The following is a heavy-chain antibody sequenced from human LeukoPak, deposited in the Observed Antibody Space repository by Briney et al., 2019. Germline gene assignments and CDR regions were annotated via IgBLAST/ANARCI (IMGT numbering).Heavy chain of an antibody. Sequence: ASVNVSCKASGYTFTVYYIHWVRQAPGQGLEWMGRINPNSGGTNYAQKFQGRVTMTTDTSTSTAYMELRSLRSDDTAVYYCARYAEDYVWGSYRFFDYWGQGTLVTVSS. CDR3: ARYAEDYVWGSYRFFDY. CDR1: GYTFTVYY. V-gene: IGHV1-2*06. D-gene: IGHD3-16*02. CDR2: INPNSGGT. J-gene: IGHJ4*02.